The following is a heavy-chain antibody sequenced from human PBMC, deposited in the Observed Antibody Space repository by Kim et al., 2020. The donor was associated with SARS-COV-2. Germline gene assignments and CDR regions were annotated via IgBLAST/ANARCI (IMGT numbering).Heavy chain of an antibody. J-gene: IGHJ4*02. Sequence: GGSLRLSCAASGFTFSSYAMHWVRQAPGKGLEWVAVISYDGSNKYYADSVKGRFTISRDNSKNTLYLQMNSLRAEDTAVYYCARVDPGTLVVPAAIGDYWGQGTLVTVSS. CDR3: ARVDPGTLVVPAAIGDY. CDR2: ISYDGSNK. CDR1: GFTFSSYA. D-gene: IGHD2-2*02. V-gene: IGHV3-30*04.